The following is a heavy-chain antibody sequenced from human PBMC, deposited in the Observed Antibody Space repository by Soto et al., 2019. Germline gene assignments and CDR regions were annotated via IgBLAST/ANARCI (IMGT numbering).Heavy chain of an antibody. CDR1: GFSLSTSGMC. CDR3: PRIKVDRYSIIGSEDYYHYVLDF. V-gene: IGHV2-70*01. Sequence: SGPTLVNPTQTLTLTCTFSGFSLSTSGMCVSWIRQPPGKALEWLALIDWDDDKYYSTSLKTRLTISKDTSKNQVVLTMTNMDPLDTPTYYCPRIKVDRYSIIGSEDYYHYVLDFCGKGSSVTVS. CDR2: IDWDDDK. J-gene: IGHJ6*04. D-gene: IGHD6-13*01.